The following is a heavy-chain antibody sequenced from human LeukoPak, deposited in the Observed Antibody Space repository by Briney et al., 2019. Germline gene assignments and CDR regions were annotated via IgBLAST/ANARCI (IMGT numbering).Heavy chain of an antibody. J-gene: IGHJ4*02. V-gene: IGHV4-4*07. CDR1: GGSISSYY. Sequence: SETLSLTCTGSGGSISSYYWSWIRQPAGKGLEWIGRIYTSGSTNYNPSLKSRVTMSVDTSKNQFSLKLSSVTAADTAVYYCARSPKGCSSTSCYLFDYWGQGTLVTVSS. CDR3: ARSPKGCSSTSCYLFDY. CDR2: IYTSGST. D-gene: IGHD2-2*01.